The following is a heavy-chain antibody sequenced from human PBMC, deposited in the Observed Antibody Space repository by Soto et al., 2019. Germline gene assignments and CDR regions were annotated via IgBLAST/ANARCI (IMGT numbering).Heavy chain of an antibody. CDR3: ARLRIATNNYKWFDP. J-gene: IGHJ5*02. Sequence: SETLSLTCSVPGAALNSGNYYWSWIRQVPGKGLEWIGHIYVTGAVDYNPSLRDRITISQDTSERQFSLNLRLVTAADTAVHYCARLRIATNNYKWFDPWGQGTLVTVSS. D-gene: IGHD2-21*01. V-gene: IGHV4-31*03. CDR1: GAALNSGNYY. CDR2: IYVTGAV.